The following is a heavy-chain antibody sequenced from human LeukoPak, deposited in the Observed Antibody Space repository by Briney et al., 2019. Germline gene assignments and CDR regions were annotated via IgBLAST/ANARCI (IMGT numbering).Heavy chain of an antibody. J-gene: IGHJ3*02. Sequence: PSETLSLTCTVSGGSISSYYWSWIRQPPGKGLEWIGYIYYSGSTNYNPSLKSRVTISVDTSKNQFSLKLSSVTAADTAVYYCARGLRYFDWLFDDAFDIWGQGTMVTVSS. CDR3: ARGLRYFDWLFDDAFDI. CDR1: GGSISSYY. CDR2: IYYSGST. V-gene: IGHV4-59*01. D-gene: IGHD3-9*01.